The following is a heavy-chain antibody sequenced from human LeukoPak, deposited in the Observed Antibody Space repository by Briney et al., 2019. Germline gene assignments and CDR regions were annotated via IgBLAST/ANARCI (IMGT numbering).Heavy chain of an antibody. Sequence: SETLSLTCTVSGGSISSSSYYWGWIRQPPGKGLEWIGSIYYSGSTYYNPSLKSRVTISVDTSKNQFSLKLSSVTAADTAVYYCARDNEVLLLTDYWGQGTLVTVSS. J-gene: IGHJ4*02. CDR3: ARDNEVLLLTDY. CDR1: GGSISSSSYY. V-gene: IGHV4-39*07. CDR2: IYYSGST. D-gene: IGHD2-15*01.